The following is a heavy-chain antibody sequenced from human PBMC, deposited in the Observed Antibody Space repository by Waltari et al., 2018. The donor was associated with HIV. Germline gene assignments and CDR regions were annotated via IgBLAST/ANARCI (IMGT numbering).Heavy chain of an antibody. J-gene: IGHJ5*01. V-gene: IGHV1-2*02. CDR1: GSTFTDHY. D-gene: IGHD7-27*01. Sequence: HVQLVQSGAEVKTPGASVTVPCTASGSTFTDHYFHWLRQAPGQGLEWMGWIYPNSGGTHYAQNFQGRVTITRDTSISTAYMELSNLTPDDTAVYYCARDHNWGPDSWGQGTLVTVSS. CDR2: IYPNSGGT. CDR3: ARDHNWGPDS.